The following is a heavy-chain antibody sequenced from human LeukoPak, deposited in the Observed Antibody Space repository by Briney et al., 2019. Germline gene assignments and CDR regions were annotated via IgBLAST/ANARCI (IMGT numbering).Heavy chain of an antibody. Sequence: PSETLSLTCAVYGGSFSGYYWSWIRQPPGKGLEWIGEINHSGSTNYIPSLKSRVTISVDTSKNQFSLKLSSVTAADTAVYYCARGFSPDIVVVPAAPYCSGGSCYSGSGYYFDYWGQGTLVTVSS. V-gene: IGHV4-34*01. D-gene: IGHD2-15*01. CDR1: GGSFSGYY. CDR2: INHSGST. J-gene: IGHJ4*02. CDR3: ARGFSPDIVVVPAAPYCSGGSCYSGSGYYFDY.